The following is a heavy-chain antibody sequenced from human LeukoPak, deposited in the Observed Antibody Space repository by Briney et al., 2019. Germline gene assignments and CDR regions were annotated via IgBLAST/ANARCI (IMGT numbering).Heavy chain of an antibody. D-gene: IGHD2-2*02. Sequence: GGSLRLSCAASGFTFSSYAMSWVRQAPGKGLEWVSAISGSGGSTYYADSVKGRFTISRDNSKNTLYLQMNSLRAEDTAVYYCAKDQTGGRLVPAAIPFDYWGQGTLVTVSS. CDR1: GFTFSSYA. J-gene: IGHJ4*02. CDR3: AKDQTGGRLVPAAIPFDY. CDR2: ISGSGGST. V-gene: IGHV3-23*01.